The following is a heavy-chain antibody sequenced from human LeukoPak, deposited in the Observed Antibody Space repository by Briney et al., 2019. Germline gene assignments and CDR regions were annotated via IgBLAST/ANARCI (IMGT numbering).Heavy chain of an antibody. Sequence: GGSLRLSCAASGFTFSSYRMSWVRQAPGKGLEWVANIKQDGSEKYYVDSVKGRFTISRDNAKNSLYLQMNSLRAEDTAVYYCAREVQDIVVVPAATITYYYYYMDVWGKGTTVTVSS. D-gene: IGHD2-2*01. J-gene: IGHJ6*03. V-gene: IGHV3-7*01. CDR3: AREVQDIVVVPAATITYYYYYMDV. CDR2: IKQDGSEK. CDR1: GFTFSSYR.